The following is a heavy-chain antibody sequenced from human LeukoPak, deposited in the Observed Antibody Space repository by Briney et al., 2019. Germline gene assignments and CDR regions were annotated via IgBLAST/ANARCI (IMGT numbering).Heavy chain of an antibody. D-gene: IGHD4-11*01. J-gene: IGHJ6*03. CDR2: IRYDGSNK. CDR1: GFTFSSYG. V-gene: IGHV3-30*02. Sequence: GGSLRLSCAASGFTFSSYGMHWVRQAPGKGLEWVAFIRYDGSNKYYADSVKGRFTISRDNSKNTLYLQMNTLRSDDTAVYYCARGTTVTTLPYYYYFMDVWGKGTTVTVSS. CDR3: ARGTTVTTLPYYYYFMDV.